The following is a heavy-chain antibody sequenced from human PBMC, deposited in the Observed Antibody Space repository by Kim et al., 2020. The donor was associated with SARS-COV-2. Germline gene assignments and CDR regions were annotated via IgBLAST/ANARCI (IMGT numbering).Heavy chain of an antibody. Sequence: ASVKVSCRTSGYTFSDYSMNWVRQAPGQGLEWMGWINTYTGKSTHARGFTGRFVFSLDTSASTTYLEITNLKAEDTAIYYCAGEHGYSSGWTPGDWGQGTLVTVSS. CDR2: INTYTGKS. CDR1: GYTFSDYS. V-gene: IGHV7-4-1*02. D-gene: IGHD6-19*01. J-gene: IGHJ4*01. CDR3: AGEHGYSSGWTPGD.